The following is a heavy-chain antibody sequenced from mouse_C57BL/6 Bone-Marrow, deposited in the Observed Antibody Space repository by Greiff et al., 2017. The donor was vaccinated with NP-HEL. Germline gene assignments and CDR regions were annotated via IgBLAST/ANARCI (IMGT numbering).Heavy chain of an antibody. D-gene: IGHD1-1*01. CDR1: GYSITSGYY. Sequence: ESGPGLVKPSQSLSLTCSVTGYSITSGYYWNWIRQFPGNKLEWMGYISYDGSNNYNPSLKNRISITRDTSKNQCFLKLNSVTTEDTATYYCARRGLLKAWFAYWGQGTLVTVSA. J-gene: IGHJ3*01. CDR2: ISYDGSN. V-gene: IGHV3-6*01. CDR3: ARRGLLKAWFAY.